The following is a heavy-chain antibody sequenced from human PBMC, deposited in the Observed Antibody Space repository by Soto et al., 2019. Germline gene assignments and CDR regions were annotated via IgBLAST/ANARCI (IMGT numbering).Heavy chain of an antibody. CDR3: ARERGSNASGNWFDP. V-gene: IGHV1-18*01. CDR2: ISAYNGNT. J-gene: IGHJ5*02. CDR1: GYTFISYG. Sequence: ASVKVSCKASGYTFISYGISWVRQAPGQGLEWMGWISAYNGNTNYAQKLQGRVTMTTDTSTSTAYMELRSLRSDDTAVYYCARERGSNASGNWFDPWGLGTLVTVSS. D-gene: IGHD1-26*01.